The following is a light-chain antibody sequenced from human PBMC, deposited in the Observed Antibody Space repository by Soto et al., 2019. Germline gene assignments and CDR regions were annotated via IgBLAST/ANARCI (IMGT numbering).Light chain of an antibody. V-gene: IGLV2-14*01. Sequence: QPVLTQPASVSGSPGQSITISCTGTSSDVGAYNYVSWYQQHPGKAPKLMIYDVNIRTSGVSNRFSGSKSGNTASLTISGLQAEDEADYYCTSWTTSTTMKFGGGTKVTVL. CDR2: DVN. J-gene: IGLJ2*01. CDR1: SSDVGAYNY. CDR3: TSWTTSTTMK.